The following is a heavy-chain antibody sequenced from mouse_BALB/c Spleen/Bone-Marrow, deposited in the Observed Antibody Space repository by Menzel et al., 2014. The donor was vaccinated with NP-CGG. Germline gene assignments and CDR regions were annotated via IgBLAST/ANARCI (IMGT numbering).Heavy chain of an antibody. V-gene: IGHV6-6*02. J-gene: IGHJ3*01. Sequence: VQLKESGGGLVQPGGSMKLSCVASGFTFSNYWMNWVRQSPEKGLEWVAEIRLKSNNYATHYAESVKGRFTISRDDSKSSVYPQMNNLRAEDTGIYYCTTGFAYWGQGTLVTVSA. CDR1: GFTFSNYW. CDR2: IRLKSNNYAT. CDR3: TTGFAY.